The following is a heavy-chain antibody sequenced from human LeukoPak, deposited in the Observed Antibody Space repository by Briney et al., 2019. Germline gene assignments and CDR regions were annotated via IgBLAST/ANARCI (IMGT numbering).Heavy chain of an antibody. CDR1: GGSISSYY. CDR2: IYTSGST. CDR3: ARENSGSYREFDY. J-gene: IGHJ4*02. V-gene: IGHV4-4*07. Sequence: SETLSLTCTVSGGSISSYYWSWIRQPAGEGLEWIGRIYTSGSTNYNASLKSRVSMSVDTSKNQFSLKLSSVTAADTAVFYCARENSGSYREFDYWGQETLVTVSS. D-gene: IGHD1-26*01.